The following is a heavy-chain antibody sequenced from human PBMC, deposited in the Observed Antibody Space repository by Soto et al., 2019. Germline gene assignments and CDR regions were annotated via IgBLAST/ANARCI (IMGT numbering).Heavy chain of an antibody. Sequence: GASVKVSCKASGYTFTSYGISWVRQAPGQGLEWMGWISAYNGNTNYAQKLQGRVTMTTDTSTSAAYMELRSLRSDDTAVYYCALGPDDSSGYYGAFDIWGQGTMVTVSS. V-gene: IGHV1-18*04. CDR2: ISAYNGNT. D-gene: IGHD3-22*01. CDR3: ALGPDDSSGYYGAFDI. CDR1: GYTFTSYG. J-gene: IGHJ3*02.